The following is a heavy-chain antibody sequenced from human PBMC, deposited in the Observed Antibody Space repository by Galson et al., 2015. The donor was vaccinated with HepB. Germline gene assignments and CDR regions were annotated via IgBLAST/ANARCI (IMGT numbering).Heavy chain of an antibody. CDR1: GGSISSSSYY. CDR3: ARQITNYAEGRGAFDI. Sequence: SETLSLTCTVSGGSISSSSYYWGWIRQPPGKGLEWIGSIYYSGSTYYNPSLKSRVTISVDTSKNQFSLKLSSVTAADTAVYYCARQITNYAEGRGAFDIWGQGTMVTVSS. D-gene: IGHD2-2*01. V-gene: IGHV4-39*01. CDR2: IYYSGST. J-gene: IGHJ3*02.